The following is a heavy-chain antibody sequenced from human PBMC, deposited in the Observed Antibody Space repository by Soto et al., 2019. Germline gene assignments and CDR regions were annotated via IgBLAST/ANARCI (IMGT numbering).Heavy chain of an antibody. CDR2: IYYSGST. D-gene: IGHD5-12*01. J-gene: IGHJ5*02. CDR3: AREEGGGYDHRWFDP. V-gene: IGHV4-31*03. Sequence: QVQLQESGPGLVKPSQTLSLTCTVSSGSISSGGYYWSWIRQHPGKGLEWIGYIYYSGSTYYNPSLKSRVTISVDTAKNQSSLKRSSVTAADTAVYYCAREEGGGYDHRWFDPWGQGTLVTVSS. CDR1: SGSISSGGYY.